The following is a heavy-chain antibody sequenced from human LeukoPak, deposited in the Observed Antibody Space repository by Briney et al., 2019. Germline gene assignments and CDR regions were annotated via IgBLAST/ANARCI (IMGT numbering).Heavy chain of an antibody. Sequence: ASVKVSCKASGYTFTSYGISWVRQAPGQGLEWMGWISAYNGNTNYAQKLQGRVTMTTDTSTSTAYMELRSLRSDATAVYYCARVSFPYYYYYYMDVWGKGTTVTVSS. J-gene: IGHJ6*03. V-gene: IGHV1-18*01. CDR3: ARVSFPYYYYYYMDV. D-gene: IGHD3-16*02. CDR2: ISAYNGNT. CDR1: GYTFTSYG.